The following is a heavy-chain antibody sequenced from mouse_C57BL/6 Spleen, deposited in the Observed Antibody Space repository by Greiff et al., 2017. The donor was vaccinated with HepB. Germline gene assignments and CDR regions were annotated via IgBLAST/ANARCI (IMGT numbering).Heavy chain of an antibody. CDR2: IYPGSGST. CDR3: ARGYYGSSYSYWYFDV. Sequence: VQLQQPGAELVKPGASVKMSCKASGYTFTSYWITWVKQRPGQGLEWIGDIYPGSGSTNYNEKFKSKATLTVDTSSSTAYMQLSSLTSEDSAVYYCARGYYGSSYSYWYFDVWGTGTTVTVSS. V-gene: IGHV1-55*01. D-gene: IGHD1-1*01. J-gene: IGHJ1*03. CDR1: GYTFTSYW.